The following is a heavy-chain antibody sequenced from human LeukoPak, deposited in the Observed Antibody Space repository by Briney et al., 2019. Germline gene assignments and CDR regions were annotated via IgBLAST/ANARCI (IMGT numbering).Heavy chain of an antibody. D-gene: IGHD3-10*01. V-gene: IGHV4-39*02. Sequence: PSETLSLTCTVSGGSISSNSYYWGWIRQPPGKGLECIGTIYYSGSAYSNPSLKSRVTIYIDTSRNHFSLKLGSVTAADTAVYYCARWYGSGNNYFDYWGQGTLVTVSS. J-gene: IGHJ4*02. CDR3: ARWYGSGNNYFDY. CDR1: GGSISSNSYY. CDR2: IYYSGSA.